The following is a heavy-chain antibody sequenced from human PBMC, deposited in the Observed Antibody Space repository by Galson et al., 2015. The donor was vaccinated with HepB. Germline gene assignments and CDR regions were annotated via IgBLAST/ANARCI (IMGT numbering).Heavy chain of an antibody. CDR1: GYTFTSYY. J-gene: IGHJ3*02. CDR2: INPSGGST. D-gene: IGHD2-2*01. CDR3: AREVEVDCSSTSCLGAFDI. V-gene: IGHV1-46*01. Sequence: SVKVSCKASGYTFTSYYMHWVRQAPGQGLEWMGIINPSGGSTSYAQKFQGRVTMTRDTSTSTVYMELGSLRSEDTAVYYCAREVEVDCSSTSCLGAFDIWGQGTMVTVSS.